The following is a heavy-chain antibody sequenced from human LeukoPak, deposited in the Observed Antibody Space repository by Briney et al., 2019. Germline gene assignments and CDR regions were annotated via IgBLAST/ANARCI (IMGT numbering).Heavy chain of an antibody. CDR1: GIIITSYW. J-gene: IGHJ4*02. CDR3: ARATLFDY. V-gene: IGHV3-7*01. CDR2: IKQDGSEK. Sequence: GGSLRLSCAASGIIITSYWMSWVRQTPGKGLEWVANIKQDGSEKYYVDSVKGRFTISRDNAKNSLYLQMNSLRAEDTAVYYCARATLFDYWGQGTLVTVSS.